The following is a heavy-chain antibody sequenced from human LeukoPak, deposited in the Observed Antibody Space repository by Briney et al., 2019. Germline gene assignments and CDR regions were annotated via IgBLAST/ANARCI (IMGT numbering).Heavy chain of an antibody. CDR1: GFTFSDYY. D-gene: IGHD4-23*01. J-gene: IGHJ4*02. V-gene: IGHV3-30*02. Sequence: PGGSLRLSCAASGFTFSDYYMSWIRRAPGKGLEWVAFIRYDGSNKYYADSVKGRFTISRDNSKNTLYLQMNSLRAEDTAVYYCAKDLTHWGQGTLVTVSS. CDR2: IRYDGSNK. CDR3: AKDLTH.